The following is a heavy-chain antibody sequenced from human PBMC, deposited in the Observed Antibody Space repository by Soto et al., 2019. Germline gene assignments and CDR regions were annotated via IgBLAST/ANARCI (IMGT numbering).Heavy chain of an antibody. CDR2: IIPIFGTA. CDR1: GGTFSSYA. V-gene: IGHV1-69*01. J-gene: IGHJ1*01. CDR3: AGPNDNYYGSGSYYLRGLLQH. Sequence: QVQLVQSGAEVKKPGSSVKVSCKASGGTFSSYAISWVRQAPGQGLEWMGGIIPIFGTANYAQKFQGRVTITADESTSTAYMELSSLRSEDTAVYYCAGPNDNYYGSGSYYLRGLLQHWGQGTLVTVSS. D-gene: IGHD3-10*01.